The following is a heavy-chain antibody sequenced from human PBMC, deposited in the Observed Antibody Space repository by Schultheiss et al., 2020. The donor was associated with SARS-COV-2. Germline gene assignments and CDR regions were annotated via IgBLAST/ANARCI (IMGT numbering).Heavy chain of an antibody. V-gene: IGHV4-34*01. CDR3: ARYGYSYGSDY. CDR1: GGSFSGYY. CDR2: INHSGST. D-gene: IGHD5-18*01. Sequence: GSLRLSCAVYGGSFSGYYWSWIRQPPGKGLEWIGEINHSGSTNYNPSLKSRVTMSVDTSKNQFSLKLRSVTAADTAVYYCARYGYSYGSDYWGQGTLVTVSS. J-gene: IGHJ4*02.